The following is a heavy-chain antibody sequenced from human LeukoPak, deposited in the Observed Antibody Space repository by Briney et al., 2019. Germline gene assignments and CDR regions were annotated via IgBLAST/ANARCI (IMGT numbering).Heavy chain of an antibody. V-gene: IGHV4-38-2*01. D-gene: IGHD3-16*01. CDR1: GYSLGKNYY. Sequence: SETLSLTCAVSGYSLGKNYYWGWIRQPPGRGRKGIGRTYATGATSYNPSLMNPVTMSVDTSKTHFPLKLLSVTAAATAVYYCARYDSRGSAPTRFDYWGQGILVTISS. J-gene: IGHJ4*02. CDR2: TYATGAT. CDR3: ARYDSRGSAPTRFDY.